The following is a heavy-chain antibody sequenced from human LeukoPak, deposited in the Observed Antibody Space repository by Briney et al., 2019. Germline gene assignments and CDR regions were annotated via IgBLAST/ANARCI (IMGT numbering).Heavy chain of an antibody. CDR1: GFSLSSYA. Sequence: PGGSLRLFCAASGFSLSSYAMHWVRQAPGKGLEWVAVISYDGSNKYYADSVKGRFTISRDNSKNTLYVQMNSLRAEDTAVYHCAKDRGGYRHDAFDIWGQGTMVTVSS. V-gene: IGHV3-30*18. D-gene: IGHD5-12*01. CDR3: AKDRGGYRHDAFDI. CDR2: ISYDGSNK. J-gene: IGHJ3*02.